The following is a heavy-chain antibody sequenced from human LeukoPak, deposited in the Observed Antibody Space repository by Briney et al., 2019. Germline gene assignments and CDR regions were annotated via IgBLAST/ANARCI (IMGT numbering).Heavy chain of an antibody. CDR2: IYHSGST. CDR1: GGSISSGGYS. J-gene: IGHJ4*02. CDR3: ASLSLYSGYDFDY. D-gene: IGHD5-12*01. Sequence: PSETLSLTCAVSGGSISSGGYSWSWIRQPPGKGLEWIGYIYHSGSTYYNPSLKSRVTISVGRSKNQFSLKLSSVTAADTAVYYCASLSLYSGYDFDYWGQGTLVTVSS. V-gene: IGHV4-30-2*01.